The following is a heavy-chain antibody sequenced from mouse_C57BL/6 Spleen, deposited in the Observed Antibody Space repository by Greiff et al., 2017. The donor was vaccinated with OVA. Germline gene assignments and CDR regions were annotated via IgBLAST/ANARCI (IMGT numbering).Heavy chain of an antibody. D-gene: IGHD2-5*01. J-gene: IGHJ2*01. V-gene: IGHV1-69*01. Sequence: VQLQQPGAELVMPGASVKLSCKASGYTFTSYWMHWVKQRPGQGLEWIGEIDPSDSYTNYNQKFKGKSTLTVDKSSSTAYMQLSSLTSEDSAVYYCASDYSNSFDYWGQGTTLTVSS. CDR3: ASDYSNSFDY. CDR2: IDPSDSYT. CDR1: GYTFTSYW.